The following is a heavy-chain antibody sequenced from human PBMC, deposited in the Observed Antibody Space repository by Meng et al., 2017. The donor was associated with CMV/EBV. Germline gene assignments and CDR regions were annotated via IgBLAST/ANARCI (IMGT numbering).Heavy chain of an antibody. Sequence: GGSLRPPCKGPGYSFTSYWSGGVRQLPGKGLEWMRIIYPGDSDTRYSPSFQGQVTISADKSISTAYLQWSSLKASDTAMYYCVRLGGAYYDILTGYYKGMDVWGQGTTVTVSS. J-gene: IGHJ6*02. CDR2: IYPGDSDT. CDR3: VRLGGAYYDILTGYYKGMDV. D-gene: IGHD3-9*01. CDR1: GYSFTSYW. V-gene: IGHV5-51*01.